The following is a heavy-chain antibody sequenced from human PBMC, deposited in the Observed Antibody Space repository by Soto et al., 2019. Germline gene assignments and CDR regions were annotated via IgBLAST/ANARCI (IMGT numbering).Heavy chain of an antibody. D-gene: IGHD6-13*01. CDR3: AKEQAAGGTTSRYFQD. CDR2: ISGGGGTT. Sequence: PWGSLRLSCDASGFTFSSYAMSWIRQAPGKGLEWVSGISGGGGTTYYADSVKGRFTISRDNSTNTLYLQVNSLRAEYTAVYYCAKEQAAGGTTSRYFQDWGQGTLVTVSS. CDR1: GFTFSSYA. J-gene: IGHJ1*01. V-gene: IGHV3-23*01.